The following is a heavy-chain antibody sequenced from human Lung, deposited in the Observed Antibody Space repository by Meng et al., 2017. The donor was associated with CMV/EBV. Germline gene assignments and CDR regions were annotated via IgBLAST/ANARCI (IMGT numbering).Heavy chain of an antibody. CDR2: IIPISGTL. CDR1: GGTFSSYA. V-gene: IGHV1-69*05. J-gene: IGHJ6*02. D-gene: IGHD2/OR15-2a*01. Sequence: SXXVSXXASGGTFSSYAISWVRQAPGQGLEWMGGIIPISGTLNYAQKFQGRVTITTDESTGTVYMELSSLRSEDTAVYYCARNSRSWGILFPRDRMYYGMDVWXQGXTVTVSS. CDR3: ARNSRSWGILFPRDRMYYGMDV.